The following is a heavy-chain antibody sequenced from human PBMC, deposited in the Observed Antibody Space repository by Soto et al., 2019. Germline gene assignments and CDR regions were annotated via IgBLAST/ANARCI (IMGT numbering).Heavy chain of an antibody. J-gene: IGHJ3*02. Sequence: EVQLLESGGGLVQPGGSLRLSCSVSGFTFSAHAMSWVRQAPGKGLDWVSTVSATDGSTDYADSVKGRFTIARDKSKNTLHLHRSALRLEGTAIYYCAKDRFNGAFDIWGQGTMVPVAS. CDR2: VSATDGST. D-gene: IGHD2-8*01. V-gene: IGHV3-23*01. CDR1: GFTFSAHA. CDR3: AKDRFNGAFDI.